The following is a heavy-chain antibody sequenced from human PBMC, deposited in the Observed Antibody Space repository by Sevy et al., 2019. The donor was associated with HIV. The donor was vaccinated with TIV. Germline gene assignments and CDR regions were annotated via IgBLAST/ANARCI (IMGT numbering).Heavy chain of an antibody. CDR2: IIPIFGTA. CDR3: ARYSSSSSYYYYYMDV. CDR1: GGTFSSYA. V-gene: IGHV1-69*13. J-gene: IGHJ6*03. Sequence: ASVKVSCKASGGTFSSYAISWVRQAPGQGLEWMGGIIPIFGTANYAQKFQGRVTITADESTNTAYMELSSLRSEDTAVYYCARYSSSSSYYYYYMDVWGKGTTVTVSS. D-gene: IGHD6-6*01.